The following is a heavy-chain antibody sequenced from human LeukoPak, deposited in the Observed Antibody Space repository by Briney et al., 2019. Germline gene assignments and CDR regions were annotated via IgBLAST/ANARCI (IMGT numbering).Heavy chain of an antibody. D-gene: IGHD3-16*02. CDR1: GFTFSSYG. CDR3: AKAIMITFGGVIA. CDR2: IRYDGSNK. J-gene: IGHJ4*02. Sequence: GGYLRLSCAASGFTFSSYGMHWVRQAPGKGLEWVAFIRYDGSNKYYADSVKGRFTISRDNSKNTLYLQMNSLRAEDTAVYYCAKAIMITFGGVIAWGQGTLVTVSS. V-gene: IGHV3-30*02.